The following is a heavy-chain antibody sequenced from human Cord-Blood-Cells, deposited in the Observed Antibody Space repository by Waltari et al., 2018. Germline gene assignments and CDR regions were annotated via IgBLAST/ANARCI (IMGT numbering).Heavy chain of an antibody. CDR3: TTFRGGKYYFDY. J-gene: IGHJ4*02. CDR1: GFTFSGPA. Sequence: EVQLVESGGGLVQPGGSLKLSCAASGFTFSGPAMPWVRPASGKGLEWVGRIRSKANSYATAYAASVKGRFTISRDDSKNTAYLQMNSLKTEDTAVYYCTTFRGGKYYFDYWGQGTLVTVSS. CDR2: IRSKANSYAT. D-gene: IGHD2-15*01. V-gene: IGHV3-73*02.